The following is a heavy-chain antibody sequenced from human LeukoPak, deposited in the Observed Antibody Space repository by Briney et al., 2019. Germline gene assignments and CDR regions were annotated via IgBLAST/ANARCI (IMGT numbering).Heavy chain of an antibody. J-gene: IGHJ4*02. D-gene: IGHD2-15*01. CDR2: FYYSGST. CDR1: GGSISSYY. Sequence: SETLSLTCTVSGGSISSYYWGWIRQPPGKGLEWIGSFYYSGSTYYNPSLKSRVTISVDTSKNQFSLRLSSVTAADTAVYYCARTIVVVVAATIDYWGQGTLVTVSS. CDR3: ARTIVVVVAATIDY. V-gene: IGHV4-39*01.